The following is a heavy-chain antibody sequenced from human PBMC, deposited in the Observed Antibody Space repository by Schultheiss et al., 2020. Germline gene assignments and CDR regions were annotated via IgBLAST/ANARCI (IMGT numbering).Heavy chain of an antibody. Sequence: SQTLSLTCTVSGGSISSYYWGWIRQPAGKGLEWIGRISTSGSTKYNPSLKSRVTISVDTSKNQFSLELSSVTAADTAVYYCARGGDSAHYYYYAIDVWGQGTTVTVSS. V-gene: IGHV4-4*07. D-gene: IGHD2-21*01. CDR2: ISTSGST. CDR1: GGSISSYY. CDR3: ARGGDSAHYYYYAIDV. J-gene: IGHJ6*02.